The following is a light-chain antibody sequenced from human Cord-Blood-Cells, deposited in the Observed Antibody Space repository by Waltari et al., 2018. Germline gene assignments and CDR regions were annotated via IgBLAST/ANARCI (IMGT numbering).Light chain of an antibody. CDR3: CSYAGSYTYV. V-gene: IGLV2-11*01. J-gene: IGLJ1*01. CDR2: DVS. Sequence: QSALTQPRSVSGSPGQSVTISCTGTRSDVGGYNYVPLYQQHPGKAPKPKIYDVSKRPSGVPDRFSGSKSGNTASLTISGLQAEDEADYYCCSYAGSYTYVFGTGTKVTVL. CDR1: RSDVGGYNY.